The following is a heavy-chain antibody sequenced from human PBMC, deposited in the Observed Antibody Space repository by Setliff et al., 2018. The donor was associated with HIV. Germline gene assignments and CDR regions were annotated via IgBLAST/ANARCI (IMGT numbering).Heavy chain of an antibody. D-gene: IGHD3-3*01. CDR3: ARADYDVWSAYPDAFDI. J-gene: IGHJ3*02. Sequence: SETLSLTCTVSGGSISSSTYYWGWIRQSPGKGLEWIGSIYYSGSTYYNSSLKSRVTISVDTSKNQFSLKVNSVTAADTAVYYCARADYDVWSAYPDAFDIWGQGTMVTVSS. CDR1: GGSISSSTYY. CDR2: IYYSGST. V-gene: IGHV4-39*01.